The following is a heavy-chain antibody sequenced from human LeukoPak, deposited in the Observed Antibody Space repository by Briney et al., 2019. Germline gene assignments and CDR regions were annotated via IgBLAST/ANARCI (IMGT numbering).Heavy chain of an antibody. V-gene: IGHV1-2*02. CDR3: ARDRSPAPGRSCGRGHFDY. CDR2: INPNSGDT. J-gene: IGHJ4*02. CDR1: GYTFTAYY. D-gene: IGHD6-13*01. Sequence: GASVKVSCKASGYTFTAYYMHWVRQAPGQGLEWMGWINPNSGDTNYAQKFQGRVTMTRDTSISTAYMELSRLRSDDTAVYYCARDRSPAPGRSCGRGHFDYWGQGTLVTVSS.